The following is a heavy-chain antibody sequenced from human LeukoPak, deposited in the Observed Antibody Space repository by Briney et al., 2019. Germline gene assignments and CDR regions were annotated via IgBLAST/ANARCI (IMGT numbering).Heavy chain of an antibody. CDR1: GFTFSSYW. J-gene: IGHJ5*02. Sequence: SGGSLRLSCAASGFTFSSYWMSWVRQAPGKGLEWVANIKQDGSEKYYVDSVKGRFTISRDNSKNTLYLQMSSLRAEDTAVYYCVRGYSYGWFDPWGQGTLVTVSS. V-gene: IGHV3-7*03. CDR2: IKQDGSEK. D-gene: IGHD5-18*01. CDR3: VRGYSYGWFDP.